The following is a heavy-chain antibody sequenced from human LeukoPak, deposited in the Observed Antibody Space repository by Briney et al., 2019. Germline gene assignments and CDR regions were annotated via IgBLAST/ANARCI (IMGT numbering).Heavy chain of an antibody. D-gene: IGHD3-16*01. CDR3: ARDRAFGVDFGY. CDR2: ISATGNTK. Sequence: GGSLRLSCEASGFTFEDYEMSWFRQAPGKGPEWILYISATGNTKYYADSVRGRFSISRDNAKSSLYLQMSTLRVEDTAVYYCARDRAFGVDFGYWGQGTLVTVSS. J-gene: IGHJ4*02. CDR1: GFTFEDYE. V-gene: IGHV3-11*01.